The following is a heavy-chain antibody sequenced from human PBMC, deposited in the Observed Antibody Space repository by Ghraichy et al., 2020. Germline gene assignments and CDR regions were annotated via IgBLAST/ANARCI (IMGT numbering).Heavy chain of an antibody. CDR3: ATDWDYIREFLYF. J-gene: IGHJ4*02. Sequence: ASVKVSCKVSGYTLTELSMHWARQAPGKGLEWMGGFDAEDGKTIYAQKFQGRVTMTEDTSTDTAYMELSSLRSDDTAVYYCATDWDYIREFLYFWGQGTLVTVSS. D-gene: IGHD3-10*01. V-gene: IGHV1-24*01. CDR1: GYTLTELS. CDR2: FDAEDGKT.